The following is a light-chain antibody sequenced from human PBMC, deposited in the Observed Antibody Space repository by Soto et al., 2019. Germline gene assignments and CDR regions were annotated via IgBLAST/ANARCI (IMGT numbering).Light chain of an antibody. CDR1: SSKIGSNT. CDR3: AAWDDSLNAYV. Sequence: QSVLTQPPSASGTPGQRVTISCSGSSSKIGSNTGNWYQQLPGTAPKLLIYSNNERPSGVPARFSGSKSGTSASLAISGLQSEDEADFYCAAWDDSLNAYVIGTGTKVTVL. CDR2: SNN. V-gene: IGLV1-44*01. J-gene: IGLJ1*01.